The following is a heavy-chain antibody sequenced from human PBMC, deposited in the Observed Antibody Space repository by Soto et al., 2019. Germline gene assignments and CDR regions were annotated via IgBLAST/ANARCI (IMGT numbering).Heavy chain of an antibody. Sequence: QVHLLQSGAEVKKPGASVKVSCKGSGYTFTSYGITWVRQAPGQGLEWMGWISARNGDTDYAQKLQGRVTVTRDTSTSTAYMELRSLRSDDTAVYYCATGRYGDYWGQGALVTVSS. CDR2: ISARNGDT. CDR3: ATGRYGDY. CDR1: GYTFTSYG. D-gene: IGHD1-1*01. J-gene: IGHJ4*02. V-gene: IGHV1-18*01.